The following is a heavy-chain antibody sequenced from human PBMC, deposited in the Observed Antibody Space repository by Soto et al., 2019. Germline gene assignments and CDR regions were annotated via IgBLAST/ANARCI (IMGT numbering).Heavy chain of an antibody. CDR3: ARSFTATRTCNWFDP. Sequence: QITLKESGPTLVKPTQTLTLTCTFSGLSLSTRGVGVGWIRQPPGKALEWLALIYWDEDKRYSPSLKSRLTITRDTPRNQVVLTMTNMDPVDTATYYCARSFTATRTCNWFDPWGQGTLVTVSS. D-gene: IGHD1-7*01. J-gene: IGHJ5*02. CDR2: IYWDEDK. V-gene: IGHV2-5*02. CDR1: GLSLSTRGVG.